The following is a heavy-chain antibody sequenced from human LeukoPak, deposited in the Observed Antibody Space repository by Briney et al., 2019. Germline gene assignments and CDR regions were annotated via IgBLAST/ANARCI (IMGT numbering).Heavy chain of an antibody. D-gene: IGHD3-22*01. CDR1: GFTFSSYS. Sequence: PGGSLRLSCAASGFTFSSYSMNWVRQAPGKGLEWVSSISSSSSYIYYADSVKGRFTISRDNAKNSLYLQMNSLRAEDTAVYYCARAYDSSGYYASYWGQGTLVTVSS. CDR3: ARAYDSSGYYASY. J-gene: IGHJ4*02. V-gene: IGHV3-21*01. CDR2: ISSSSSYI.